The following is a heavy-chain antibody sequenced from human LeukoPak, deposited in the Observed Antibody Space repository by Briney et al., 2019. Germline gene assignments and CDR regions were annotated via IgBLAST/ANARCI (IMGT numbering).Heavy chain of an antibody. D-gene: IGHD3-10*02. J-gene: IGHJ6*04. CDR1: GFTFSSYA. Sequence: GGSLRLSCAASGFTFSSYAMSWVRQAPGKGLEWVATIKQDGGEKYYVDSVKGRFTISRDNAKNSLSLQMSSLRAEDTAVYYCAELGITMIGGVWGKGTTVTISS. CDR3: AELGITMIGGV. V-gene: IGHV3-7*01. CDR2: IKQDGGEK.